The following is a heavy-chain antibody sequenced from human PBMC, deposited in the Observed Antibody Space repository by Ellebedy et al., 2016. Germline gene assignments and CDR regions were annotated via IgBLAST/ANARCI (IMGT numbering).Heavy chain of an antibody. Sequence: GESLKISCAASGFTFNIAGMTWVRQAPGKGLEWVATIVFSGTATYYSDSVKGRFIISRDNAKNSLFLQMSSLRVEDTAVYYCARDGSEWSRDYWGQGTLVTVSS. D-gene: IGHD3-3*01. CDR3: ARDGSEWSRDY. CDR2: IVFSGTAT. V-gene: IGHV3-21*01. J-gene: IGHJ4*02. CDR1: GFTFNIAG.